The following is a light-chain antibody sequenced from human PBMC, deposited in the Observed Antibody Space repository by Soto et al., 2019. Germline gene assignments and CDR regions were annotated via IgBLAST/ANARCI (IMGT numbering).Light chain of an antibody. Sequence: SVLTQPASGSGSPGQSITISCTGTSSDVGGYNYVSWYQQHPGKAPKLMIYDVSNRPSGVSNRFSGSKSGNTASLTISGLQAEDEADYYCSAYTSSSVFGTGTKVTV. J-gene: IGLJ1*01. CDR2: DVS. CDR1: SSDVGGYNY. V-gene: IGLV2-14*01. CDR3: SAYTSSSV.